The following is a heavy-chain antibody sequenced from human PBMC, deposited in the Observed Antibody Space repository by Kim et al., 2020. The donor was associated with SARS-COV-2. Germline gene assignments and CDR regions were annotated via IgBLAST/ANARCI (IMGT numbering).Heavy chain of an antibody. Sequence: SETLSLTCAVYGGSFSGYYWSWIRQPPGKGLEWIGEINHSGSTNYNPSLKSRVTISVDTSKNQFSLKLSSVTAADTAVYYCARNRGYYYGSGSYYTEWGQGTLVTVSS. CDR1: GGSFSGYY. CDR3: ARNRGYYYGSGSYYTE. V-gene: IGHV4-34*01. D-gene: IGHD3-10*01. CDR2: INHSGST. J-gene: IGHJ4*02.